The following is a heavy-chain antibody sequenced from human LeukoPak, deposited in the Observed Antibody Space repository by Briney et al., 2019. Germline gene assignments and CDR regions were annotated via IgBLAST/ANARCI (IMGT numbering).Heavy chain of an antibody. CDR1: GGTFSSYA. J-gene: IGHJ4*02. CDR3: ARDQDSSSSGDY. D-gene: IGHD6-13*01. Sequence: SVKVSCKASGGTFSSYAISWVRQAPGQGLEWMGRIIPIFGIANYAQKFQGRVTITADKSTSTAYMELSSLRSEDTAVYYCARDQDSSSSGDYWGQGNPGHRLL. V-gene: IGHV1-69*04. CDR2: IIPIFGIA.